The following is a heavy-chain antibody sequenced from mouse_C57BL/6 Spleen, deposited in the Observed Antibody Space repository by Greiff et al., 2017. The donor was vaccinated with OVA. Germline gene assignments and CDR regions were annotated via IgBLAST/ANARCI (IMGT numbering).Heavy chain of an antibody. V-gene: IGHV1-80*01. J-gene: IGHJ3*01. CDR3: ARDEGIYYGNHIAY. CDR2: IYPGDGDT. D-gene: IGHD2-1*01. Sequence: VQLQESGAELVKPGASVKISCKASGYAFSSYWMNWVKQRPGKGLEWIGKIYPGDGDTNYTGKVKGKATLTADKSSSKADMQLSSLTSEDSAVYFCARDEGIYYGNHIAYWGQGTLVTVSA. CDR1: GYAFSSYW.